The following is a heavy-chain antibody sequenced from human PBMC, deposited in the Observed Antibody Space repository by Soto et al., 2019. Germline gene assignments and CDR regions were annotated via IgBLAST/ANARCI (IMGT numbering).Heavy chain of an antibody. J-gene: IGHJ6*02. V-gene: IGHV3-74*01. CDR1: GFTFSSYW. CDR3: ARPSSSYYFYCMDV. Sequence: GGSLRLFCAASGFTFSSYWMHWVRQAPGKGLVWVSRINSDGSSTSYADSVKGRFTISRDNAKNTLYLQMNSLRAEDTAVYYCARPSSSYYFYCMDVWGQVTSFTVSS. CDR2: INSDGSST.